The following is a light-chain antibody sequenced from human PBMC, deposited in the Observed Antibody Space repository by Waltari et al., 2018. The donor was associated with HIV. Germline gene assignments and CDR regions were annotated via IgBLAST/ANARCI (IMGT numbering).Light chain of an antibody. CDR1: NSNIGAGYD. CDR2: TNA. V-gene: IGLV1-40*01. Sequence: QSVLTQPLSVSGAPGQRVTISCTGNNSNIGAGYDVHWYQQLPRTAPKILSYTNANRPSGVPDRFSGSKSGTSASLAITGLQAEDETDYYCQSFDTGLGVVFGGGTKVTVL. J-gene: IGLJ2*01. CDR3: QSFDTGLGVV.